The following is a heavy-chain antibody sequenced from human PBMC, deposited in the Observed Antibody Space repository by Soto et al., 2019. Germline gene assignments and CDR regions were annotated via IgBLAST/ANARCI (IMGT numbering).Heavy chain of an antibody. CDR1: KFTFSDYF. CDR2: ITSTTGYT. V-gene: IGHV3-11*06. D-gene: IGHD2-21*02. J-gene: IGHJ6*02. CDR3: ARGVTAWPLAYGLDV. Sequence: GGSLRLSCVASKFTFSDYFMHWIRQSPGKGLEWVAQITSTTGYTVYADSVRGRFIVYRDNATSSLYLQMIRLSVEDTAVYYCARGVTAWPLAYGLDVWGQGTTVTVSS.